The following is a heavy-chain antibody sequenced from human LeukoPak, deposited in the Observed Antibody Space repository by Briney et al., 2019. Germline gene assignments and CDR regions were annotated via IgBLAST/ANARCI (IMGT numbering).Heavy chain of an antibody. CDR2: ITPIFGSA. CDR3: AREQRLDGNWFVDL. D-gene: IGHD3-10*01. CDR1: GDSFNSFG. J-gene: IGHJ4*02. V-gene: IGHV1-69*01. Sequence: ASVKVSCKASGDSFNSFGFNWVRQAPGQGLEWMGRITPIFGSAHYPQRFQGRVTITADESTTTVYMELSILRSEDTALYYCAREQRLDGNWFVDLWGQGTVVTVSS.